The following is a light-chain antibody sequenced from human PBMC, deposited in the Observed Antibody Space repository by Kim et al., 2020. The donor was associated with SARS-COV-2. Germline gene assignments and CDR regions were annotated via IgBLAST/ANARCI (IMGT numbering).Light chain of an antibody. J-gene: IGLJ2*01. CDR3: QAWDGSTVA. CDR1: ELGNKY. V-gene: IGLV3-1*01. Sequence: SVTPGQTASITCSGDELGNKYVSWDQGRPGQSPVLVIYEDSKRPSGITGRLSGCNSGNTATLTISGTQAMDEADYYCQAWDGSTVAFGGGTKVTVL. CDR2: EDS.